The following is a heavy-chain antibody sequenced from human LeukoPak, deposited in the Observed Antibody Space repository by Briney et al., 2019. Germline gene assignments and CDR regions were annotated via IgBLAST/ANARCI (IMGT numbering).Heavy chain of an antibody. Sequence: PGGSLRLSCAASGFTFSSYSMNWVRQAPGKGLEWVAAIWYDGSKTSYTDSVKGRFTVSRDISKNTVYLQMNGLKAEDTAVYYCARDDCSTTSCYAYWGQGTLVTVSS. CDR3: ARDDCSTTSCYAY. V-gene: IGHV3-33*08. CDR1: GFTFSSYS. CDR2: IWYDGSKT. D-gene: IGHD2-2*01. J-gene: IGHJ4*02.